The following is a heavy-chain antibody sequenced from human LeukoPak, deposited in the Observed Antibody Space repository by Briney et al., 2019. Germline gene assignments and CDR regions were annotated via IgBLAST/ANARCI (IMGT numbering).Heavy chain of an antibody. J-gene: IGHJ4*02. CDR2: ISGSGGST. V-gene: IGHV3-23*01. CDR1: GFTFSSYA. Sequence: GGSLRLSCAASGFTFSSYAMSWVRQAPGKGLEWVSAISGSGGSTYYADSVKGRDTISRDNSKNTLYLQMNSLRAEDTAVYYCAKVRGYSYAKMGTTVFDYWGQGTLVTVSS. CDR3: AKVRGYSYAKMGTTVFDY. D-gene: IGHD5-18*01.